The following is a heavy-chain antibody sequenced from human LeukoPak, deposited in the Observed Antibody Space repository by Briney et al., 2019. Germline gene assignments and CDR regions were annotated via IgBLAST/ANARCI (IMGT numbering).Heavy chain of an antibody. J-gene: IGHJ4*02. V-gene: IGHV1-3*01. CDR2: INAGNGNT. CDR3: ARGLGLIVSVLGY. CDR1: GYTFTSYA. Sequence: ASVKGSCKASGYTFTSYAMHWVRQATGQRLEWMGWINAGNGNTKYSQKFQGRVTITRDTSASTAYMELSSLRSEDTAVYYCARGLGLIVSVLGYWGQGTLVTVSS. D-gene: IGHD5/OR15-5a*01.